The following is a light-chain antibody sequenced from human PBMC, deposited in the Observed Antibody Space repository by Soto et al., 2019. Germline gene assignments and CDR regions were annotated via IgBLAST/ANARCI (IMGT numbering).Light chain of an antibody. J-gene: IGKJ3*01. CDR1: QSVLYSSNNKKY. V-gene: IGKV4-1*01. CDR3: QQYYDTPFT. Sequence: VMTQSPDSLAVSLGERATINCKSSQSVLYSSNNKKYLAWYQQKPGQPPKLLIYWASTREFGVPDRFSGSGSGTDVTLTISSLQAEDVAVYYCQQYYDTPFTFGPGTKVDIK. CDR2: WAS.